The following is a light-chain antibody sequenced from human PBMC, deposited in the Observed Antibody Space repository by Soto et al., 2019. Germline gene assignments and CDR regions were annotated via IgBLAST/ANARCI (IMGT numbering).Light chain of an antibody. J-gene: IGLJ1*01. CDR3: QSYDSSLSVYV. V-gene: IGLV1-40*01. Sequence: QAVVTQPPSVSGAPGQRVTISCTGSSSNLGAGFDVHWYQQIPGKAPKLLIYANSVRPSWHPDRFSDSKSGTSASLAITGLQAEDEADYYCQSYDSSLSVYVFGTGTQLTVL. CDR1: SSNLGAGFD. CDR2: ANS.